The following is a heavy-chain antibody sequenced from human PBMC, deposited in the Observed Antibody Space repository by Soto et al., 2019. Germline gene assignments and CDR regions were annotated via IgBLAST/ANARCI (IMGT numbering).Heavy chain of an antibody. V-gene: IGHV3-73*01. J-gene: IGHJ3*02. CDR3: TRSPYTWNYHDAFDI. CDR2: IRSKANSYAT. D-gene: IGHD1-7*01. Sequence: EVQLVESGGGLVQPGGSLKLSCAASGFTFSGSAMHWVRQASGKGLEWVGRIRSKANSYATAYAASVKGRFTISRDDSKNTAYLQMNSLKTEDTAVYYCTRSPYTWNYHDAFDIWGQGTMVTVSS. CDR1: GFTFSGSA.